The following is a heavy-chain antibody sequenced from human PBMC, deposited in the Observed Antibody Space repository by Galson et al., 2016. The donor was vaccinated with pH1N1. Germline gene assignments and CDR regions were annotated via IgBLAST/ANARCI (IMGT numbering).Heavy chain of an antibody. Sequence: SLRLSCAVSGFTFSIFGMSWVRQTPGKGLEWVSAISGGGDSTYHADSVKGRFTISRDNSKNTLFLQMSSLRAEDTAIYYCANHDGSGYYYSRRLSWGQGTLVTVSS. D-gene: IGHD3-22*01. J-gene: IGHJ5*02. CDR1: GFTFSIFG. CDR2: ISGGGDST. CDR3: ANHDGSGYYYSRRLS. V-gene: IGHV3-23*01.